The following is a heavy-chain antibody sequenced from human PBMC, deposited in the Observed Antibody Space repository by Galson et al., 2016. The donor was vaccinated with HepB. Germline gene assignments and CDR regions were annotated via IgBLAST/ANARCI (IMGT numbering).Heavy chain of an antibody. J-gene: IGHJ2*01. CDR1: GFTFSSYA. Sequence: SLRLSCAASGFTFSSYAMGWVRQAPGKGLEWVSSISGSGGSTCYADSVKGRFSISRDNSKNTLYLQMNSLRAEDTALNYCVKDTAGRGWFLYWYFDLWGRGTLVTVSS. V-gene: IGHV3-23*01. CDR3: VKDTAGRGWFLYWYFDL. D-gene: IGHD6-19*01. CDR2: ISGSGGST.